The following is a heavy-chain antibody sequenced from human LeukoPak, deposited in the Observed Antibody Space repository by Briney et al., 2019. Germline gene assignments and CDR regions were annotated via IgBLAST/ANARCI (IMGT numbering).Heavy chain of an antibody. CDR1: GGTFSSYA. J-gene: IGHJ4*02. CDR2: IIPIFGTA. Sequence: GASVKVFCKASGGTFSSYAISWVRQAPGQGLEWMGGIIPIFGTANYAQKFQGRVTITADESTSTAYMELSSLRSEDTAVYYCARGIIWRSYRAYYFDYWGQGTLVTVSS. D-gene: IGHD1-26*01. CDR3: ARGIIWRSYRAYYFDY. V-gene: IGHV1-69*13.